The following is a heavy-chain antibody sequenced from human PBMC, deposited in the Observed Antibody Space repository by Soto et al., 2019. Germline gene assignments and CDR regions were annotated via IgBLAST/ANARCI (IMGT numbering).Heavy chain of an antibody. D-gene: IGHD3-3*01. V-gene: IGHV1-69*04. J-gene: IGHJ6*03. Sequence: GASVKVSCKASGGTFSSYTISWVRQAPGQGLEWMGRIIPILGIANYAQKFQGRVTITADKSTSTAYMELSSLRSEDTAVYYCARDNYYDFWSGPRATPYYYMDVWGKGTTVTVSS. CDR1: GGTFSSYT. CDR2: IIPILGIA. CDR3: ARDNYYDFWSGPRATPYYYMDV.